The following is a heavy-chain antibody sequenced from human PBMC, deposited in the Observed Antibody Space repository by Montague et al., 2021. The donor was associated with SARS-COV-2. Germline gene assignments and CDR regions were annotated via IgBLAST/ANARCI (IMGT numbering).Heavy chain of an antibody. J-gene: IGHJ5*02. CDR2: IYYSGST. Sequence: SETLSLTCTVSGGSVGSSHYYWAWIRQPPGKGLKWIGTIYYSGSTYYNPSPRSRVTIDVDASTNQFSLKLHSVTAADTAVYFYARGLYNWNYEHWFDTWGQGTLVTVSS. V-gene: IGHV4-39*01. D-gene: IGHD1-7*01. CDR3: ARGLYNWNYEHWFDT. CDR1: GGSVGSSHYY.